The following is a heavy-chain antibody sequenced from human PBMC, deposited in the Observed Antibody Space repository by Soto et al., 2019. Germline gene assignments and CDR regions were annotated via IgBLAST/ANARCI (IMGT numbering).Heavy chain of an antibody. J-gene: IGHJ3*01. D-gene: IGHD2-8*01. CDR2: ISGSAGTT. Sequence: EVQLSQSGGGWVQPGGSLRLSCSASGFIFASYAMSWVRQAPGKGLEWVSVISGSAGTTDYAGSVKGRFTISRDNSKNTLYLLMNSLQVEDTAVYYCAKNGPAYADAFDSWGQGTMVTVSS. CDR3: AKNGPAYADAFDS. CDR1: GFIFASYA. V-gene: IGHV3-23*01.